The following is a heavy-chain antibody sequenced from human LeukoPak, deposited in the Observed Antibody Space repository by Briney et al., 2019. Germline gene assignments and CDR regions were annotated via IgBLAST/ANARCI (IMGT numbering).Heavy chain of an antibody. J-gene: IGHJ4*02. CDR3: AKAARKRSYFDY. Sequence: GGSLRLYCAASGFTFSNYAIHWVRQAPGKGLEWVAVISYDGSNKYFADSVKGRFTISRDNSKNTLYLQMNSLRAEDTAVYYCAKAARKRSYFDYWGQGTLVTVSS. D-gene: IGHD5-24*01. CDR1: GFTFSNYA. V-gene: IGHV3-30-3*01. CDR2: ISYDGSNK.